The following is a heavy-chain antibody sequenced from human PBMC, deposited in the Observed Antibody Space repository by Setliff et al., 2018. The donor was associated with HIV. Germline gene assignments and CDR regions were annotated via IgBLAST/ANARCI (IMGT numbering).Heavy chain of an antibody. CDR3: ARGRRITMIVVARWDAFDI. V-gene: IGHV1-3*01. D-gene: IGHD3-22*01. J-gene: IGHJ3*02. CDR2: INAGNGNT. Sequence: ASVKVSCKASGYTFTSYAMHWVRQAPGQRLEWMGWINAGNGNTKYSQKFQGRVTITRDTSAITAYMELSSLRSEDTAVYYCARGRRITMIVVARWDAFDIWGQGTMVT. CDR1: GYTFTSYA.